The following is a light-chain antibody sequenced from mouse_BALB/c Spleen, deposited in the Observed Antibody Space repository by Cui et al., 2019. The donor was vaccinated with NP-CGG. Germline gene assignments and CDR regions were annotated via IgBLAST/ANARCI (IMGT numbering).Light chain of an antibody. CDR2: GTD. V-gene: IGLV1*01. CDR3: ALWYSNHWV. J-gene: IGLJ1*01. CDR1: TEAVTTGNY. Sequence: QAVVTQESAPATSPGETVTITCGLSTEAVTTGNYANWVQEKPDHLFTGLIGGTDNRAPGVPARFSGSLIGDKAALTITGAQTEDEAIYFCALWYSNHWVFGGGTKLTVL.